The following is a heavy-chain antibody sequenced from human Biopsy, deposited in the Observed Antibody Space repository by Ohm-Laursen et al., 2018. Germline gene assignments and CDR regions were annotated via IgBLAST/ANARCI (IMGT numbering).Heavy chain of an antibody. CDR3: ASRPNCGGDCSSGFDY. CDR1: GFTFSRSA. D-gene: IGHD2-21*02. J-gene: IGHJ4*02. CDR2: IVVGGGNT. V-gene: IGHV1-58*02. Sequence: GSSVKVSCKASGFTFSRSAMQWVRQARGQRLEWIGWIVVGGGNTNYAQKFQERVTITRDMSTSTAYMELSSLRSEDTAVYYCASRPNCGGDCSSGFDYWGQGTLVTVS.